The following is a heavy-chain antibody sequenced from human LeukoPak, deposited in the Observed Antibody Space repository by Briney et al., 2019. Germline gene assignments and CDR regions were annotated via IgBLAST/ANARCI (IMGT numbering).Heavy chain of an antibody. CDR1: GVSIASASYY. Sequence: SQTLSLTCTVSGVSIASASYYWSWVRKPAGQGLEWIGLYTNGNTKYNPSLKSRGTISVDTSNNQFSLNLNSVTAADAAVYYCARGQTPHVFYYYYGMDVWGQGTTVTVSS. V-gene: IGHV4-61*02. CDR3: ARGQTPHVFYYYYGMDV. J-gene: IGHJ6*02. CDR2: LYTNGNT.